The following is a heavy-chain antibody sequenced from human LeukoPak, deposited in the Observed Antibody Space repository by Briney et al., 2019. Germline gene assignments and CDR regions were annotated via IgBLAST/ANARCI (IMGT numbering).Heavy chain of an antibody. Sequence: ASAKVSCKASGYTFTAYFVHWVRQAPGQGLEWMGWINPKSGGTNSGKNFQGRVTMTRDTSISTAYMELNSLRSDDTAVYYCARALRTDILTTDYWGQGALVTVSS. CDR1: GYTFTAYF. V-gene: IGHV1-2*02. CDR3: ARALRTDILTTDY. J-gene: IGHJ4*02. D-gene: IGHD3-9*01. CDR2: INPKSGGT.